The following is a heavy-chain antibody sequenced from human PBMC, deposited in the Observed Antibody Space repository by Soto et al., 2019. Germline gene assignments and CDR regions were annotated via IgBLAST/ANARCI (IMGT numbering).Heavy chain of an antibody. CDR1: GGSISSGGYS. CDR2: IYHSGST. CDR3: ARDTEGVGLHYGMDV. J-gene: IGHJ6*02. V-gene: IGHV4-30-2*01. Sequence: QLQLQESGSGLVKPSQTLSLTCAVSGGSISSGGYSWSWIRQPPGKGLEWIGYIYHSGSTYYNPSLKSRVTISVDRSKNQFSLKLSSVTAADTAVYYCARDTEGVGLHYGMDVWGQGTTVTVSS. D-gene: IGHD5-12*01.